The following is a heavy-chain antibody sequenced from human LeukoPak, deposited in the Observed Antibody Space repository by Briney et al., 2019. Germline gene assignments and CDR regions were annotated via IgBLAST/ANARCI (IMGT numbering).Heavy chain of an antibody. CDR1: GYTFTGYY. CDR2: INPNSGGT. CDR3: ARGRGLDTAMANAFDI. J-gene: IGHJ3*02. D-gene: IGHD5-18*01. Sequence: ASLKASCKASGYTFTGYYMHWVRQAPGQGLEWMGWINPNSGGTNYAQKFQGRGTMTRDTSISTAFMELSRLRSDATAVYYCARGRGLDTAMANAFDIWGQGTMVTVSS. V-gene: IGHV1-2*02.